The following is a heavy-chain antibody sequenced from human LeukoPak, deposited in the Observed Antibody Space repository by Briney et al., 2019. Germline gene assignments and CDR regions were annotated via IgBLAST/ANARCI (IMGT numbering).Heavy chain of an antibody. CDR2: TNPNSGGS. CDR1: GYTFTDYY. CDR3: ARGRSLSDRRHYSGMDV. J-gene: IGHJ6*02. Sequence: ASVKLSCKASGYTFTDYYVHWVRQAPGQGLELMVWTNPNSGGSMNAQKFQGRFTISRDMSISTAYMEVRGLRSDDRAIYFCARGRSLSDRRHYSGMDVWGQGTTVIVSS. V-gene: IGHV1-2*02. D-gene: IGHD6-6*01.